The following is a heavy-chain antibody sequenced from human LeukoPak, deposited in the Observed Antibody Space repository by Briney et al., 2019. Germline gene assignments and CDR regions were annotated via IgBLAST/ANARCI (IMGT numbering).Heavy chain of an antibody. Sequence: SETLSLTCAVYGGSFSGYYWSWIRQPPGKGLEWIGEINHSGSTNYNPSLKSRVTISVDTPKNQFSLKLSSVTAADTAVYYCARSEVGATTTFDYWGQGTLVTVSS. J-gene: IGHJ4*02. CDR1: GGSFSGYY. V-gene: IGHV4-34*01. CDR2: INHSGST. D-gene: IGHD1-26*01. CDR3: ARSEVGATTTFDY.